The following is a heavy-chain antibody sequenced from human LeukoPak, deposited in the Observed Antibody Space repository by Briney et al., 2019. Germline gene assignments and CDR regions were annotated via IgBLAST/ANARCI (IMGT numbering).Heavy chain of an antibody. V-gene: IGHV4-34*01. J-gene: IGHJ6*02. D-gene: IGHD2-2*01. CDR3: ARARYCSSTSCYDGYYYYGMDV. CDR2: INHSGST. Sequence: SETLSLTCAVYGGSFSGYYWSWIRQPPGKGLEWIGEINHSGSTNYNPSLKSRVTISVDTSKNQFSLKLSSVTAADTAVYYCARARYCSSTSCYDGYYYYGMDVWGQGTTVPVSS. CDR1: GGSFSGYY.